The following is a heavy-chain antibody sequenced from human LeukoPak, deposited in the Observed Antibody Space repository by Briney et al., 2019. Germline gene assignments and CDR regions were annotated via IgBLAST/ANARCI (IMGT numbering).Heavy chain of an antibody. CDR2: INHSGTT. CDR1: GGSFSGFY. Sequence: KPSETLSLTCAVYGGSFSGFYWSWIRQPPGKGLEWIGEINHSGTTNYNPSLKSRVSISVDTSLNQFSLKLSSVTAADTAVYYCARGDIVVVAAAIFRWFYPWGQGTLVTVSS. J-gene: IGHJ5*02. V-gene: IGHV4-34*01. D-gene: IGHD2-2*02. CDR3: ARGDIVVVAAAIFRWFYP.